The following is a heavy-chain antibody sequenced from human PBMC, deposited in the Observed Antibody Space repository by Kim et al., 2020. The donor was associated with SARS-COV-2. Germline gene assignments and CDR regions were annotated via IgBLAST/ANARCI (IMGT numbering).Heavy chain of an antibody. CDR1: GGSFSGYY. CDR3: ARTHRGEFDP. CDR2: INHSGST. D-gene: IGHD3-10*01. Sequence: SETLSLTCAVYGGSFSGYYWSWIRQPPGKGLEWIGEINHSGSTNYNPSLKSRVTISVDTSKNQFSLKLSSVTAADTAVYYCARTHRGEFDPWGQGTLVTVSS. J-gene: IGHJ5*02. V-gene: IGHV4-34*01.